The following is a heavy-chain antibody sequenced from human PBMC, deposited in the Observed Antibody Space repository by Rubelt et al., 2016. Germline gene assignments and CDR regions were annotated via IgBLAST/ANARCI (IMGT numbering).Heavy chain of an antibody. CDR1: GGTFSSYA. J-gene: IGHJ5*02. CDR2: IIPIFGTA. Sequence: QVQLVQSGAEVKKPGSSVKVSCKASGGTFSSYAISWVRQAPGQGLEWMGGIIPIFGTANYAQKFQGRVTMTTATSPSTAYMELRRLRCDDPSVYYVAWDGGLAVRNLFDPWGQGTLVTVSS. V-gene: IGHV1-69*06. D-gene: IGHD6-19*01. CDR3: AWDGGLAVRNLFDP.